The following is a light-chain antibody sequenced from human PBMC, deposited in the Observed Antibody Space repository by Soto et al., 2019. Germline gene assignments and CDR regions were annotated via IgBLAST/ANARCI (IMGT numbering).Light chain of an antibody. Sequence: QSALTQPPPVSGAPGQRVTISCTGSSSNIGAGYDVHWYQQLPGTAPKLLIYGNSNRPSGVPDRFSGSKSGTSASLAITGLQAEDEADYYCQSYDSSLSGCYVFGTGTKVTVL. V-gene: IGLV1-40*01. J-gene: IGLJ1*01. CDR2: GNS. CDR3: QSYDSSLSGCYV. CDR1: SSNIGAGYD.